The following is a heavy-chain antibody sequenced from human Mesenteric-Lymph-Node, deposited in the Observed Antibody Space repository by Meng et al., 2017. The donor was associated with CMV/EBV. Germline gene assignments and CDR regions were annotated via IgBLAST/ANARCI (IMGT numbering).Heavy chain of an antibody. CDR2: INHSGTT. CDR1: GGSFSGYY. Sequence: SETLSLTCAVYGGSFSGYYWSWIRQPPGKGLEWIGEINHSGTTNYNSSLKSRVTISVVTSRNQFSLKLSSVTAADTAVYYCARMGRKAEVRTWFYYYGVDVWGQGTTVTVSS. CDR3: ARMGRKAEVRTWFYYYGVDV. V-gene: IGHV4-34*01. D-gene: IGHD6-13*01. J-gene: IGHJ6*02.